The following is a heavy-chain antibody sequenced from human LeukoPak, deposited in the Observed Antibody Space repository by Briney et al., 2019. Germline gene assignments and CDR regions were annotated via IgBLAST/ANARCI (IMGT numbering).Heavy chain of an antibody. V-gene: IGHV4-38-2*02. D-gene: IGHD4-17*01. J-gene: IGHJ6*03. CDR1: GGSISSYY. CDR3: ARVYGDSTDYYYYYYMDV. Sequence: SETLSLTCTVSGGSISSYYWSWIRQPPGKGLEWIGSIYHSGSTYYNPSLKSRVTISVDTSKNQFSLKLGSVTAADTAVYYCARVYGDSTDYYYYYYMDVWGKGTTVTVSS. CDR2: IYHSGST.